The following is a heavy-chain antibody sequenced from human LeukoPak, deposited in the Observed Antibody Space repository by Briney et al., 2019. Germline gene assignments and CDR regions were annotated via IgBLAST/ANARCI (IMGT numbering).Heavy chain of an antibody. V-gene: IGHV3-21*01. Sequence: PGGSLRLSCAASAFSLNAYNMNWVRQAPGKGLEVVSSISYTGTYIYYPDSVKGPFTVSRHNGKNSLLLQMNSLRAEDTALYYCARGYSRDAFDIWGKGTVVAVSS. CDR2: ISYTGTYI. CDR3: ARGYSRDAFDI. J-gene: IGHJ3*02. CDR1: AFSLNAYN. D-gene: IGHD2-15*01.